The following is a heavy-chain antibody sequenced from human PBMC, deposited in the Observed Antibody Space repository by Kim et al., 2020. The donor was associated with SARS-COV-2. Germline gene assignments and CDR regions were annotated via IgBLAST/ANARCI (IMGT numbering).Heavy chain of an antibody. CDR1: GGTFSTDI. V-gene: IGHV1-69*13. CDR2: IIPVSGTP. Sequence: SVKVSCKASGGTFSTDIISWVRQATGQGPEWMGGIIPVSGTPHYPQKFQGRATISADESTSTSFLELRGLRSDDTAVYYCARGGVVVVAATAFDSWGQG. CDR3: ARGGVVVVAATAFDS. D-gene: IGHD2-15*01. J-gene: IGHJ5*01.